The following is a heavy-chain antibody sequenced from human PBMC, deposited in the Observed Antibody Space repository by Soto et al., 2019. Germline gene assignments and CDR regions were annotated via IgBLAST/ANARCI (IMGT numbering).Heavy chain of an antibody. CDR1: GFIFSSKA. V-gene: IGHV3-30*03. D-gene: IGHD2-15*01. Sequence: QVQLVESGGGVVQPGRSLRLSCAVSGFIFSSKAMHWVRQAPGKGLEWLAVILYDGTNKYYADSVRGRFTISRDNSKNTLFLEMNSLRAEDTAVYHCARDSSRSWSNLDYWGQGTLVTVSS. CDR3: ARDSSRSWSNLDY. CDR2: ILYDGTNK. J-gene: IGHJ4*02.